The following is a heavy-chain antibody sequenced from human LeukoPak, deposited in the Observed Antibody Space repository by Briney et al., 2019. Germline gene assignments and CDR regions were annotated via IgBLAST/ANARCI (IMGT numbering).Heavy chain of an antibody. CDR3: AISIQAAAIPAFDY. J-gene: IGHJ4*02. CDR1: GNTFAGHN. D-gene: IGHD6-25*01. CDR2: INPDRGGT. Sequence: ASVKVSCKAPGNTFAGHNIHWMRQAPGQGLELMGWINPDRGGTDYARQFQGRVTMTSDTSIRAAYMELSSLVSEDSAVYFCAISIQAAAIPAFDYWGQGTLVTVSS. V-gene: IGHV1-2*02.